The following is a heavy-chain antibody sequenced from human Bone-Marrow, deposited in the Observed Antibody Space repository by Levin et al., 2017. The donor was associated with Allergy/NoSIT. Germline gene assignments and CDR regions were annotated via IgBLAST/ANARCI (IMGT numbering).Heavy chain of an antibody. Sequence: PAGGSLRLSCAASGFAFNTYAMSWVRQAPGKGLEWVSGISGSGGSTYYAESVKGRFTVSRDNSKNTLYLQMSSLRAEDTAVYYCARSYYGDYDWLNFHYWGQGTLVPVSS. CDR1: GFAFNTYA. D-gene: IGHD4-17*01. CDR3: ARSYYGDYDWLNFHY. CDR2: ISGSGGST. J-gene: IGHJ4*02. V-gene: IGHV3-23*01.